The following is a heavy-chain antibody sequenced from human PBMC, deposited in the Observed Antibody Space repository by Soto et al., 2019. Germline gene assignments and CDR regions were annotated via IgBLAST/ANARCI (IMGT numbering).Heavy chain of an antibody. CDR1: GFTFSNYA. D-gene: IGHD3-16*01. CDR3: AKGSDDGRPYYFDY. Sequence: VGSLRLSCSASGFTFSNYAMSWVRQAPGEGLEWVSSINNGGGDTWYADSVKGRFTISRDNSRNTLSLQMNSLIAEDTAVYYCAKGSDDGRPYYFDYWGQGTPVTVSS. J-gene: IGHJ4*02. CDR2: INNGGGDT. V-gene: IGHV3-23*01.